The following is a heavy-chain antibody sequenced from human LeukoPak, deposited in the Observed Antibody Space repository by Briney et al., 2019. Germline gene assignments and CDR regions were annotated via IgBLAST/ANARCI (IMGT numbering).Heavy chain of an antibody. J-gene: IGHJ4*02. CDR1: GFTFSSYG. CDR2: IWYDGSNK. Sequence: GGSLRLSCAASGFTFSSYGMHWVRQAPGRGLEWVAVIWYDGSNKYYADSVKGRFTISRDNSKNTLYLQMNSLRAEDTAVYYCATGRDGYRYWGQGTLVTVSS. CDR3: ATGRDGYRY. D-gene: IGHD5-24*01. V-gene: IGHV3-33*01.